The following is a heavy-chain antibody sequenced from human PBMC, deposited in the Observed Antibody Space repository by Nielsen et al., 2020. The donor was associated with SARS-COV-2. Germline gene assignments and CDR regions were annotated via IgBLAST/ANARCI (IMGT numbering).Heavy chain of an antibody. D-gene: IGHD6-25*01. CDR3: ARGPSAGWFDY. Sequence: WIRQPPGKGLEWISSISSGSTSIYYADSVKGRFTISRDNANNSLYLQMNSLRAEDTAVYYCARGPSAGWFDYWGQGTLVTVSS. V-gene: IGHV3-21*01. CDR2: ISSGSTSI. J-gene: IGHJ4*02.